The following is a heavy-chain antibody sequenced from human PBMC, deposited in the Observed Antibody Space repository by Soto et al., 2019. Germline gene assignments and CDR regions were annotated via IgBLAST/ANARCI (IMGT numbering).Heavy chain of an antibody. D-gene: IGHD2-15*01. CDR1: GGSFSSYY. J-gene: IGHJ6*03. CDR2: INHSGST. Sequence: PSETLSLTCAVYGGSFSSYYWSWIRQPPGKGLEWIGEINHSGSTNYNPSLKSRVTISVDTSKNQFSLNLSSVTAADTAVYYCARHSSLGYCSGGSCHHSYYYYYYMDVWGKGTTVTVSS. V-gene: IGHV4-34*01. CDR3: ARHSSLGYCSGGSCHHSYYYYYYMDV.